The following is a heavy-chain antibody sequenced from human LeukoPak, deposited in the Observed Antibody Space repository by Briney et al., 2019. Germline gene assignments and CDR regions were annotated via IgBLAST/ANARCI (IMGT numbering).Heavy chain of an antibody. Sequence: GGSLTLSCAASGFIFSDYYMSWIRQAPGKGLEWVSYISKSGNTIYYADSVKGRFAISRDNAKNSLFLQMNSLRAEDTAVYYCAKDGGLWVSAHWGDSWGRGTLVTVSS. D-gene: IGHD7-27*01. CDR2: ISKSGNTI. J-gene: IGHJ4*02. CDR3: AKDGGLWVSAHWGDS. V-gene: IGHV3-11*01. CDR1: GFIFSDYY.